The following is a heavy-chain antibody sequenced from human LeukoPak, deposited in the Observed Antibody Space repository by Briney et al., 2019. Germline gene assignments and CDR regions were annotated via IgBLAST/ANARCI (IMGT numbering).Heavy chain of an antibody. Sequence: GGSLKLSCAASGFTFSGSAMHWVRQASGKGLEWVGRIRSKANSYATAYAASVKGRFTISRDDSKNTAYLQMNSLKTEDTAVYYCTRGASVHWAFAGYYYGMDVWGQGTTVTVSS. D-gene: IGHD3-10*01. CDR2: IRSKANSYAT. J-gene: IGHJ6*02. V-gene: IGHV3-73*01. CDR3: TRGASVHWAFAGYYYGMDV. CDR1: GFTFSGSA.